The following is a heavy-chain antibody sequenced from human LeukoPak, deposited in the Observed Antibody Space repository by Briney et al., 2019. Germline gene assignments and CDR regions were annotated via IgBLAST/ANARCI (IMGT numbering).Heavy chain of an antibody. J-gene: IGHJ4*02. CDR1: GFSLSTYD. V-gene: IGHV3-69-1*01. Sequence: PGGSLRLSCTASGFSLSTYDMHWVRRAPGEGLEWVSYFGISGTTYYADSVKGRFTISRDNAKNSLYLQMNSLSAEDTAVYYCAGFAYDPYWGQGTPVTVSS. D-gene: IGHD5-12*01. CDR3: AGFAYDPY. CDR2: FGISGTT.